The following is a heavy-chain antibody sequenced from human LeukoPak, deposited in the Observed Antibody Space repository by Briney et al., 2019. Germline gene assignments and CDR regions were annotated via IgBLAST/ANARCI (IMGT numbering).Heavy chain of an antibody. CDR1: GFTFSSYW. CDR3: ARVDGHAHWFDR. CDR2: IKQDGSEK. J-gene: IGHJ5*02. Sequence: GGSLRLSCAASGFTFSSYWMSWVRQAPGKGLEWVANIKQDGSEKYCMDSVKGRFTVSRDNAKNSLYLQMNSLRAEATAVYHCARVDGHAHWFDRRGQGTLVTVSS. V-gene: IGHV3-7*03.